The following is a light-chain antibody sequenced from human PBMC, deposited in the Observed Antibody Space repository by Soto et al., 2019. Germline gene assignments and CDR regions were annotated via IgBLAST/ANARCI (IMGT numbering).Light chain of an antibody. V-gene: IGKV1-6*01. J-gene: IGKJ1*01. CDR2: GAS. CDR1: QSISSY. CDR3: LQDINHPWT. Sequence: IQMTQSPSSLSASVGDRVTITCRASQSISSYLNWYQQKPGKPPKVLIYGASNLQSGVPPRFSGSGSGTDFTLAISSLQPEDSATYYCLQDINHPWTFGQGTKVDIK.